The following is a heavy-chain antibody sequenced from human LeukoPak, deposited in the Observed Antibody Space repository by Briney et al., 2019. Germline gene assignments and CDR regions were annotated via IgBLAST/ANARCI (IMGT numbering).Heavy chain of an antibody. J-gene: IGHJ4*02. V-gene: IGHV3-23*01. CDR1: GFTFNNYG. Sequence: HPGGSLRLSCAASGFTFNNYGMSWVRQAPGKGLEWVSAISGSGGSTYYADSVKGRFTISRDNSKNTLYLQMNSLRAEDTAVYYCARRDFWSGYFDYWGQGTLVTVSS. CDR3: ARRDFWSGYFDY. CDR2: ISGSGGST. D-gene: IGHD3-3*01.